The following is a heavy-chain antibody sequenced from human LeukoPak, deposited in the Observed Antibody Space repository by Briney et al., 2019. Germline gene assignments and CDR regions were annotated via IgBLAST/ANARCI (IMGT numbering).Heavy chain of an antibody. CDR1: GGSISSSSYY. Sequence: PSETLSLTCTVSGGSISSSSYYWGWIRQPPGTGLEWIGSIYYSGSTYYNPSLKSRVTISVDTSKNQFSLKLSSVTAADTAVYYCARDLASRYYYMDVWGKGTTVTVSS. CDR3: ARDLASRYYYMDV. V-gene: IGHV4-39*07. J-gene: IGHJ6*03. CDR2: IYYSGST.